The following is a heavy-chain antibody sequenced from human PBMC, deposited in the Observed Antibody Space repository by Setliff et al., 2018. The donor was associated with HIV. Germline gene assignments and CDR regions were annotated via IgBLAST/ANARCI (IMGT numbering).Heavy chain of an antibody. J-gene: IGHJ4*02. CDR3: ARDSRYGSGSYYTANSFDY. D-gene: IGHD3-10*01. CDR1: GGSFSNYA. CDR2: INAGNGNT. V-gene: IGHV1-3*01. Sequence: ASVKVSCKASGGSFSNYAFSWVRQAPGQRPEWMGWINAGNGNTRYSHKFQGRVTITRDTSASTAHMELSSLRSEDTAVYYCARDSRYGSGSYYTANSFDYWGQGTLVTVSS.